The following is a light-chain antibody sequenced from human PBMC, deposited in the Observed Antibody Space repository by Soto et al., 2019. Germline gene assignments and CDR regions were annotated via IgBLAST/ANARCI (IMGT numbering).Light chain of an antibody. CDR1: RSVGNN. Sequence: EIVLTQSQATLSLSPGERATLSCSASRSVGNNLAWYQKKPGQAPGLLIYAASTRATGIPARFSGSGSGTDFTLTISSLVPEDDAVYYFQQHDDWPLTFGGGTNVEIK. CDR3: QQHDDWPLT. J-gene: IGKJ4*01. CDR2: AAS. V-gene: IGKV3-11*01.